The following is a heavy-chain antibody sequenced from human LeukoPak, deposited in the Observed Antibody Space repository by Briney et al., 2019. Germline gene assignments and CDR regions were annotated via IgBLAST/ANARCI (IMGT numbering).Heavy chain of an antibody. CDR1: GFTFSSYS. Sequence: GGSLRLSCAASGFTFSSYSMNWVRQAPGKGLEWVSHITASGTAMFYADSVKGRFTISRDNAKNSLYLQMNSLRDEDTAAYYCVSSGSYRFDYWGQGTLVTVSS. D-gene: IGHD1-26*01. V-gene: IGHV3-48*02. CDR2: ITASGTAM. J-gene: IGHJ4*02. CDR3: VSSGSYRFDY.